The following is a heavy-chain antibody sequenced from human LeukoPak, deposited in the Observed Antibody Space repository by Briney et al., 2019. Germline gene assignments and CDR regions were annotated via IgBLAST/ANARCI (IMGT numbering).Heavy chain of an antibody. J-gene: IGHJ4*02. V-gene: IGHV3-30*02. CDR2: IRYDGSNK. D-gene: IGHD3-16*01. Sequence: GGSLRLSCAASGFTFSRCGMHWVRQAPGKRLEWVAFIRYDGSNKHYTDSVKGRFTISRDDSRNTVHLQMNSLRAEDTAVYYCARASYDYIWGTTDYWGQGILVTVSS. CDR1: GFTFSRCG. CDR3: ARASYDYIWGTTDY.